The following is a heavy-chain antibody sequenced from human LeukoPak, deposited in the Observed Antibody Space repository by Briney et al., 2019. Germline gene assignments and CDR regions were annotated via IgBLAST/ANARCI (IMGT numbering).Heavy chain of an antibody. CDR2: IYHSGRT. D-gene: IGHD3-9*01. Sequence: PSETLSLTCTVSGYSISSGYYWGWIRQPPGKGLEWIGSIYHSGRTFYNPSLRSGVTISVDTSKNQFSLKLSSVTAADTAVYYCARVRHDMYYYYYYYMDVWGKGTTVTVSS. CDR1: GYSISSGYY. V-gene: IGHV4-38-2*02. CDR3: ARVRHDMYYYYYYYMDV. J-gene: IGHJ6*03.